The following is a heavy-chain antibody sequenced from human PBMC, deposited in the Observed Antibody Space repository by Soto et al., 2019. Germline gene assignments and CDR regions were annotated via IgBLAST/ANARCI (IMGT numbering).Heavy chain of an antibody. D-gene: IGHD2-15*01. CDR3: AKGGRAFYPRFFDN. CDR1: GFSFSDYA. V-gene: IGHV3-23*01. J-gene: IGHJ4*02. CDR2: IGDNGNSP. Sequence: RRLSCAASGFSFSDYAMSWVRRAPGKGLEWVSGIGDNGNSPYYSDSVRGRFTISRDNSKNTLFLQMNGLRAEDTAIYYCAKGGRAFYPRFFDNLGLGTLVTYSS.